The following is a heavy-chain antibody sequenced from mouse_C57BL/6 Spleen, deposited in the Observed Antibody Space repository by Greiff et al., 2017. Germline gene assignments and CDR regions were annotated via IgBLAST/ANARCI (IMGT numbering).Heavy chain of an antibody. CDR1: GYSFTGYY. D-gene: IGHD3-3*01. CDR3: ARWGDRFAY. V-gene: IGHV1-42*01. CDR2: INPSTGGT. Sequence: VQLQQSGPELVKPGASVKISCKASGYSFTGYYMNWVKQSPEKSLEWIGEINPSTGGTTYNQKFKAKATLTVDKSSSTAYMQLKRLTSEDSAVYYCARWGDRFAYWGQGTLVTVSA. J-gene: IGHJ3*01.